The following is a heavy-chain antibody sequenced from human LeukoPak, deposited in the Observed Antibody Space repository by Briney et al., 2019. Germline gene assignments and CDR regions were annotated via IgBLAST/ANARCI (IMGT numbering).Heavy chain of an antibody. J-gene: IGHJ4*02. Sequence: GGSLRLSCAASGFTFSDYYMSWIRQAPGKGLEWVSYISSSGGTIYYADSVKGRFTISRDNAKNSLYLQMNSLRAEDTAVYYCARERILYYYDSSGYSTRRPYYFDYWGQGTLVTVSS. CDR3: ARERILYYYDSSGYSTRRPYYFDY. CDR2: ISSSGGTI. CDR1: GFTFSDYY. V-gene: IGHV3-11*01. D-gene: IGHD3-22*01.